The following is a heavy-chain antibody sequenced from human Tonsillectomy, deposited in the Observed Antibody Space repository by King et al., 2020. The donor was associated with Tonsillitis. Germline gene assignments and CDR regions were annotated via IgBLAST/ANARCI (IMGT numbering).Heavy chain of an antibody. CDR3: VRGYTSSSDLDY. Sequence: VQLVESGGGVVQPGKSLRLSCAASGFTFCSYAMHWVRQAPGKGLEWVTTISFGGSNKYYADSVKDRFTISRDNSKNTLYLQMNNLRPEDTALYFCVRGYTSSSDLDYWGQGTLVTVSS. V-gene: IGHV3-30*14. CDR1: GFTFCSYA. D-gene: IGHD5-12*01. CDR2: ISFGGSNK. J-gene: IGHJ4*02.